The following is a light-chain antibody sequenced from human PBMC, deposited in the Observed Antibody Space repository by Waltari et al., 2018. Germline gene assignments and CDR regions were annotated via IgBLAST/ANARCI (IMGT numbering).Light chain of an antibody. V-gene: IGLV1-44*01. Sequence: QSVLAQPPSASGTPGQRVTISCSGSSSHIGTNPVSWYQHRPGTAPKLLIYSNNQRPSGVPDRSSGSKSGTSASLSISGLQSDDETDYYCAVWDDSLNGWVFGGGTKLTVL. CDR3: AVWDDSLNGWV. CDR2: SNN. CDR1: SSHIGTNP. J-gene: IGLJ3*02.